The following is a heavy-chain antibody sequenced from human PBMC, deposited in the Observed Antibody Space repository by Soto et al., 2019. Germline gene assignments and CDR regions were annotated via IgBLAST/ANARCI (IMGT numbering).Heavy chain of an antibody. Sequence: SETLSLTCTVSGGSISSYYWSWIRQPPGKGLEWIGYIYYSGSTNYNPSLKSRVTISVDTSKNQFSLKLSSVTAADTAVYYCASSGLAGTFDIWGQGTMVTVSS. J-gene: IGHJ3*02. V-gene: IGHV4-59*01. CDR2: IYYSGST. CDR3: ASSGLAGTFDI. D-gene: IGHD6-13*01. CDR1: GGSISSYY.